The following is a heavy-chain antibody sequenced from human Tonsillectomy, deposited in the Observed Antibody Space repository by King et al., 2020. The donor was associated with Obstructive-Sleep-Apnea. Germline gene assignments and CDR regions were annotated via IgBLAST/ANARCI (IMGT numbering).Heavy chain of an antibody. CDR1: GGSISSGNYY. D-gene: IGHD3-22*01. V-gene: IGHV4-31*03. CDR2: ISYSGST. Sequence: VQLRESGPGLVKPSQTLSLTCTVSGGSISSGNYYWTWLRQHPGKGLEWIGYISYSGSTYYNPSLKSRITISVDTSKNHFSLMLRSVTAADTAMYYCAKDIDNSGNGHFDIWGQGTMVTVSS. CDR3: AKDIDNSGNGHFDI. J-gene: IGHJ3*02.